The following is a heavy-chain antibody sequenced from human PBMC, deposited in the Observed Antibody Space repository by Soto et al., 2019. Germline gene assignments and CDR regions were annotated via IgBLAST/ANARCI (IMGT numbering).Heavy chain of an antibody. J-gene: IGHJ6*02. V-gene: IGHV3-30*19. CDR2: MPYDGINK. CDR3: AREGGFNIHDDYYYYGLDV. Sequence: QVHLVESGGGVVQPGRSLRLSCAATGFAFRTYGMHWVRRAPGKGLEWLAVMPYDGINKNHADSVQGRFPISRDNSKSTLSLQMDRLRVEDTAVYYCAREGGFNIHDDYYYYGLDVWGQGTPVTVSS. D-gene: IGHD3-10*01. CDR1: GFAFRTYG.